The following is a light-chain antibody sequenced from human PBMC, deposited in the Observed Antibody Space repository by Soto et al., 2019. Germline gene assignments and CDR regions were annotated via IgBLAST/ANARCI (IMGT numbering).Light chain of an antibody. J-gene: IGKJ1*01. CDR2: KAS. CDR3: QQYNSYWT. CDR1: QSIGNW. V-gene: IGKV1-5*03. Sequence: DVQMTQTPSILSASVGDRVILTCRASQSIGNWLAWYQQKPGKAPKLLIYKASSLESGVPSRFSGSGSGTEFTLTISSLQPDDFATYYCQQYNSYWTFGQGTKVDI.